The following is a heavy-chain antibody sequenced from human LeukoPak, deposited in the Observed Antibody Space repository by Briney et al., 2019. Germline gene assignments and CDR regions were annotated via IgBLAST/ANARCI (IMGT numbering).Heavy chain of an antibody. V-gene: IGHV4-31*03. CDR2: IYYSGST. J-gene: IGHJ5*02. CDR1: GGSISSGGYY. CDR3: ARGARATSWFDP. Sequence: SETLSLTCTVSGGSISSGGYYWSWIRQHPGKGLEWIGYIYYSGSTYYNPSLKSRVTMSVDTSKNQFSLKLSSVTAADTAVYYCARGARATSWFDPWGQGTLVTVSS.